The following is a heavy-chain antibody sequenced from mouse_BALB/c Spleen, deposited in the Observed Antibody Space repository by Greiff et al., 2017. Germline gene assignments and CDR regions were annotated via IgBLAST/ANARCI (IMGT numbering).Heavy chain of an antibody. CDR2: IDPANGNT. Sequence: EVQLQQSGAELVKPGASVKLSCTASGFNFKDTYMHWVKQRPEQGLEWIGRIDPANGNTKYDPKFQGKATITADTSSNTAYLQLSSLTSEDTAVYYCARRGYRYDWFAYWGQGTLVTVSA. J-gene: IGHJ3*01. V-gene: IGHV14-3*02. D-gene: IGHD2-14*01. CDR1: GFNFKDTY. CDR3: ARRGYRYDWFAY.